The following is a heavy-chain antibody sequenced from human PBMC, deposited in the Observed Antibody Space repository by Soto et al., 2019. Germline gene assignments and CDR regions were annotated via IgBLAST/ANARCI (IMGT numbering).Heavy chain of an antibody. D-gene: IGHD3-22*01. CDR1: GGSVNSGSYY. CDR2: IYYSGST. J-gene: IGHJ4*02. CDR3: ARGSWYYDSSGYLDY. Sequence: SETLSLTCTVSGGSVNSGSYYWSWIRQPPGKGLEWIGYIYYSGSTNYNPSLKSRVTMSLDTSKNQFSLKLSSVTAADTAVHYCARGSWYYDSSGYLDYWGRGTLVTV. V-gene: IGHV4-61*01.